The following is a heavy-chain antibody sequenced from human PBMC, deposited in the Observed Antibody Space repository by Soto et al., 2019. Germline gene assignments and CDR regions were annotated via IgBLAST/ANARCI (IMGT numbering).Heavy chain of an antibody. J-gene: IGHJ6*02. CDR2: ISGDNVNR. CDR3: GREGQQLAQEQYFQFNGVDV. V-gene: IGHV1-18*01. D-gene: IGHD6-13*01. Sequence: QVHLVQSGVEVKTPGASGKVSCTAHGYNLREYGVSWLRQVPGQGFEWMGWISGDNVNRRSSQRFQDRLTMTTDTPTNTATMELRRLRLDDTALYFCGREGQQLAQEQYFQFNGVDVWGQGTSVTVSS. CDR1: GYNLREYG.